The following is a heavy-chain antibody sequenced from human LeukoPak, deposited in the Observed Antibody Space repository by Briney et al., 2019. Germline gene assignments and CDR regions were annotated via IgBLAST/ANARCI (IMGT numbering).Heavy chain of an antibody. D-gene: IGHD3-22*01. CDR2: IIPIFGTA. CDR1: GGTFSSYA. J-gene: IGHJ4*02. Sequence: SVKVSCKASGGTFSSYAISWVRQAPGQGLEWMGGIIPIFGTANYAQKFQGRVTITADESTSTAYMELSSLRSEDTAVYHCARDREQYYDSSGSFDYWGQGTLVTVSS. V-gene: IGHV1-69*13. CDR3: ARDREQYYDSSGSFDY.